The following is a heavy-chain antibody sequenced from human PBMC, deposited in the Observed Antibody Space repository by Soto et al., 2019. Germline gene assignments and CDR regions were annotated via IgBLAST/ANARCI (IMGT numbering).Heavy chain of an antibody. Sequence: ETLSLTCPIPGVSVSVYYWSWIRQSTGQGLEWIGYIYASGSPYYNPSLRSRVTISADTSKNQISLKLTSPTAADTAVYYCARGVGSSPPQYWGRGTLVTVSS. D-gene: IGHD1-26*01. CDR2: IYASGSP. CDR3: ARGVGSSPPQY. J-gene: IGHJ4*02. CDR1: GVSVSVYY. V-gene: IGHV4-59*02.